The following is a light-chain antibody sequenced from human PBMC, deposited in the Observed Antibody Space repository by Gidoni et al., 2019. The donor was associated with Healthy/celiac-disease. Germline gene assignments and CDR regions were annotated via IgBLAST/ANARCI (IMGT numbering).Light chain of an antibody. CDR2: DAS. Sequence: DIQMPQSPSSLSASVGDRVTITCQASQDISNYLNWYQQKPGKAPKLLIYDASNLETGVPSRFSGSGSGTDFTFTISSLQPEDIATYYCQQYDNLQAVTFGPGTKVDIK. J-gene: IGKJ3*01. CDR1: QDISNY. CDR3: QQYDNLQAVT. V-gene: IGKV1-33*01.